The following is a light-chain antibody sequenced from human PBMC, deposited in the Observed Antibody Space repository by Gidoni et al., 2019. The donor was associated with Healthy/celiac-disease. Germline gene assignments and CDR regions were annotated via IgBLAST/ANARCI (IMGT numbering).Light chain of an antibody. J-gene: IGKJ2*01. CDR1: HSVISY. CDR2: DAS. V-gene: IGKV3-11*01. Sequence: EIELTQSPSTMSLSPGEKATLPCRASHSVISYLAWYQQKTGQAPRILIYDASNKATRIPARFSGGGSGTKFTLTISSLEHEDFAVYYCQQRSNWPMYTFGQGTKLEIK. CDR3: QQRSNWPMYT.